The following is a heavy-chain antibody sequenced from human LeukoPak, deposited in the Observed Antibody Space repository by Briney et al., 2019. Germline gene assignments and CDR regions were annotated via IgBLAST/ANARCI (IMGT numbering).Heavy chain of an antibody. CDR3: ARDKIVGPTTLDY. J-gene: IGHJ4*02. D-gene: IGHD1-26*01. V-gene: IGHV3-7*01. Sequence: ETLSLTCAVYGGSFSGYYWSWVRQTPEEGLEWVANIKQDGYEKYYVDSVKGRFTISRDNAKNSLYLQMNSLRADDTAIYYCARDKIVGPTTLDYWGQGTLVTVSS. CDR1: GGSFSGYY. CDR2: IKQDGYEK.